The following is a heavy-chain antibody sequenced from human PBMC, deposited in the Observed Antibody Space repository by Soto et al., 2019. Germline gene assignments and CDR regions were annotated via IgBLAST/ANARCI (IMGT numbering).Heavy chain of an antibody. V-gene: IGHV3-23*01. CDR3: AKKYYGTYTFDY. D-gene: IGHD1-26*01. CDR1: AFTFSNYA. CDR2: IAGSGGDI. J-gene: IGHJ4*02. Sequence: WSLRLSCAGSAFTFSNYAMDWVRQAPGKGLEWVSSIAGSGGDISYADSVKGRFTISRDNSKSTLFLQMDSLRAEDTAIYYCAKKYYGTYTFDYWGQGTLVTVSS.